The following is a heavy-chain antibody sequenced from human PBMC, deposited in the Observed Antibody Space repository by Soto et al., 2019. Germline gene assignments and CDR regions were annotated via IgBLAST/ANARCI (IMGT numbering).Heavy chain of an antibody. D-gene: IGHD1-7*01. J-gene: IGHJ6*02. CDR1: GYTFTSYG. Sequence: QVQLVQSGAEVKKPGSSVKVSCKASGYTFTSYGISWVRQAPGQGLEWMGWISAYNGNTNYAQKLQGRVTMTTDTATSTASMEVRSMRSDDTAVYYCASGYNWNYGGGMDVWGQGTTVTVSS. CDR3: ASGYNWNYGGGMDV. V-gene: IGHV1-18*01. CDR2: ISAYNGNT.